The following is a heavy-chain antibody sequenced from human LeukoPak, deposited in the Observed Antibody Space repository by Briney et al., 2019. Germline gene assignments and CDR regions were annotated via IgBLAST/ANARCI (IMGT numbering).Heavy chain of an antibody. CDR3: ARPPTVTTRGYYFGY. Sequence: GGSLRLSCAASGFTFDDYYMSWLRQAPGEGLEWISYIGGSGTPIYYADSVRGRFTISRDNTKNSLYLQMNSLRAEDTAVYYCARPPTVTTRGYYFGYWGQGTLVTVSS. CDR1: GFTFDDYY. CDR2: IGGSGTPI. V-gene: IGHV3-11*04. J-gene: IGHJ4*02. D-gene: IGHD4-17*01.